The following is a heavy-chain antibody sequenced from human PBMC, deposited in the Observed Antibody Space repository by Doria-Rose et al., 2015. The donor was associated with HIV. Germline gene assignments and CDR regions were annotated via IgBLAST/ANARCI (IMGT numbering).Heavy chain of an antibody. D-gene: IGHD4-17*01. CDR1: GFTFSSYA. CDR3: ARDMGDGDPYYFEY. J-gene: IGHJ4*02. V-gene: IGHV3-30*01. CDR2: ASYDGSNK. Sequence: QVQLVESGGGVVQPGRSLRLSCAASGFTFSSYAMHWVRQGPGEVLEWVAIASYDGSNKYYADSVKGRFTISRDNSKSTLYLQMNSLRLEDSGACYCARDMGDGDPYYFEYWGQGTLVTVSS.